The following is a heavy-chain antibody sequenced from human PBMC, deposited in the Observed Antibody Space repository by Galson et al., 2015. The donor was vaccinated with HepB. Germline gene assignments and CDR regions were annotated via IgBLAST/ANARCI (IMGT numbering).Heavy chain of an antibody. J-gene: IGHJ4*02. Sequence: SLRLSCAASGFAVNSNYMSWVRQAPGKGLEWVSFIYSGGSTNYADSVKGRLTISRDNSKNTLYLQMNSLRAEDTAVYYCARGATQALGYWGQGTLVTVSS. D-gene: IGHD7-27*01. CDR2: IYSGGST. CDR1: GFAVNSNY. CDR3: ARGATQALGY. V-gene: IGHV3-66*01.